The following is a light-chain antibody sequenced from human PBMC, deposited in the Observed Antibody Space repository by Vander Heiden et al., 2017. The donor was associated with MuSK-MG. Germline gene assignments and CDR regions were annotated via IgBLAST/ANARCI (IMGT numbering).Light chain of an antibody. CDR3: QQYYSYPFT. Sequence: AIRMTQPPSSFSASTGDRVTIACRASQGISSYLAWYQQKPGKAPNLLLYAASTLRSGVPSRFSGSGSGTDFTLTISCLQSEAFATYYCQQYYSYPFTFGPGTKVDIK. CDR1: QGISSY. CDR2: AAS. V-gene: IGKV1-8*01. J-gene: IGKJ3*01.